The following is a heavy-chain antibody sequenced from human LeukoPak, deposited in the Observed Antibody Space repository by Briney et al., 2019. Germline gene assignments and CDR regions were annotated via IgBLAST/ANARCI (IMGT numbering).Heavy chain of an antibody. D-gene: IGHD3-22*01. CDR2: IYHSGST. J-gene: IGHJ4*02. V-gene: IGHV4-38-2*02. CDR1: GYSISSGYF. CDR3: ARYYYDSSGYYYPFDY. Sequence: SETLSLTCTVSGYSISSGYFWGWIRQPPGKGLEWIGSIYHSGSTYYNPSLKSRVTISVDTSKNKFSLKLSSVTAADAAVYYCARYYYDSSGYYYPFDYWGQGTLVNVSS.